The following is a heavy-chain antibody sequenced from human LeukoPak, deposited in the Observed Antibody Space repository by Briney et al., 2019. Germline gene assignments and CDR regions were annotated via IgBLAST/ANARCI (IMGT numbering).Heavy chain of an antibody. J-gene: IGHJ5*02. D-gene: IGHD2-15*01. CDR1: GFTFSSYS. CDR3: ARDLIPYFCSGGSCYSVGWFDP. V-gene: IGHV3-21*01. Sequence: GGSLRLSCAASGFTFSSYSMNWVRQAPGKGLEWVSSISSSSSYIYYADSVKGRFTISRDNAKNSLYLQMNSLRAEDTAVYYCARDLIPYFCSGGSCYSVGWFDPWGQGTLVTASS. CDR2: ISSSSSYI.